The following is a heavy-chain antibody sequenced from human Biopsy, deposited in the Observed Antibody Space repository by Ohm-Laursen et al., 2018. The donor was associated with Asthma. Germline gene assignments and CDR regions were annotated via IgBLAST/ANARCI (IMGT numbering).Heavy chain of an antibody. CDR2: ISFDGSNK. CDR3: AKDVFPGWELRRGPDY. CDR1: GFTFSNYG. Sequence: SLRLSCTASGFTFSNYGMHWVRQAPGKGLEWVAVISFDGSNKNYTYSVKGRFTITRDNSRNKLHLQMNRLRAEDTAMYYCAKDVFPGWELRRGPDYWGQGTLVTVSS. J-gene: IGHJ4*02. D-gene: IGHD1-26*01. V-gene: IGHV3-30*18.